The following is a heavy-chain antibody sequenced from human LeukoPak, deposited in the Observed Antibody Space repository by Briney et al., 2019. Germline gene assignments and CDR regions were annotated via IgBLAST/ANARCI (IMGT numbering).Heavy chain of an antibody. Sequence: ASVKVSCKASGYTFTGYYMHWVRQAPGQGLEWMGWISAYNGNTNYAQKLQGRVTMTTDTSTSTAYMELRSLRSDDTAVYYCARDDRSSSGLDYWGQGTLVTVSS. CDR2: ISAYNGNT. V-gene: IGHV1-18*04. J-gene: IGHJ4*02. D-gene: IGHD6-6*01. CDR3: ARDDRSSSGLDY. CDR1: GYTFTGYY.